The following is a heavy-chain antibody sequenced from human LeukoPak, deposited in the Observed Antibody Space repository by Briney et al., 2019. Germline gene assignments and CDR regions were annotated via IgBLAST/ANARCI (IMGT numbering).Heavy chain of an antibody. CDR2: MNPNSGNT. D-gene: IGHD2-15*01. CDR3: ATAYCSGGSCYDFLDY. CDR1: GYTFTSYD. Sequence: GASVKVSCKASGYTFTSYDINWVRQATGQGLEWMGWMNPNSGNTGYAQKFQGRVTMTRNTSISTAYKELSSLRSEDTAVYYCATAYCSGGSCYDFLDYWGQGTLVTVSS. J-gene: IGHJ4*02. V-gene: IGHV1-8*01.